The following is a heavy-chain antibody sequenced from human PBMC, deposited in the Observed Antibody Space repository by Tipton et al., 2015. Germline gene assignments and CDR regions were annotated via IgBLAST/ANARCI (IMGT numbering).Heavy chain of an antibody. D-gene: IGHD6-19*01. Sequence: SLRLSCAASGFTFTGDSMNWVRQAPGKGLEWVSFISPSSRYIYYGDSVKGRFTISRDNARNSPYLQMNSLRDDDAAVYYCGREDRGYSSGDHWGQGIMVTVSS. CDR2: ISPSSRYI. CDR3: GREDRGYSSGDH. CDR1: GFTFTGDS. V-gene: IGHV3-21*01. J-gene: IGHJ4*02.